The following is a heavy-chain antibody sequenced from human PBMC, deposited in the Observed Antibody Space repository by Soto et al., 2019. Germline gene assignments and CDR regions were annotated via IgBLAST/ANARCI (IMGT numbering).Heavy chain of an antibody. CDR2: IWYDGSNK. CDR3: PRDLHDFWSGHHVNHHYYYGMDV. Sequence: GGSLRLSCAASGFTFSSYGMHWVRQAPGKGLEWVAVIWYDGSNKYYADSVKGRFTISRDNSKNTLDLQMNSLRAEDTGVSYCPRDLHDFWSGHHVNHHYYYGMDVSGQGTTVTVSS. CDR1: GFTFSSYG. D-gene: IGHD3-3*01. J-gene: IGHJ6*02. V-gene: IGHV3-33*01.